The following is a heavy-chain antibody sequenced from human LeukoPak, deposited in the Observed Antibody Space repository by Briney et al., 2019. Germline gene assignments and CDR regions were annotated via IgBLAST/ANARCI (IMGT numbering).Heavy chain of an antibody. CDR2: IYYGGST. CDR3: ASRSRLGYCSGGSCLAFDI. D-gene: IGHD2-15*01. CDR1: GGSISSSSYY. V-gene: IGHV4-39*01. Sequence: PSETLSLTCTVSGGSISSSSYYWGWIRQPPGKGLEWIGSIYYGGSTYYNPSLKSRVTISVDTSKNQFSLKLSSVTAADTAVYYCASRSRLGYCSGGSCLAFDIWGQGTMVTVSS. J-gene: IGHJ3*02.